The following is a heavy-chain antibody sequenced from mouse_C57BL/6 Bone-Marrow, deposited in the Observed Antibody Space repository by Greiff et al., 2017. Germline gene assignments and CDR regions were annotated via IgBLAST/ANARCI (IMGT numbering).Heavy chain of an antibody. V-gene: IGHV1-15*01. Sequence: VQLQQSGAELVRPGASVTLSCKASGYTFTDYEMHWVKQTPVHGLEWIGAIDPETGGTAYNQKFKGKAILTADKSSSTAYMGLRSLTSEDSAVYYCTNGYLYYYAMDYWGQGTSVTVSS. D-gene: IGHD2-2*01. CDR2: IDPETGGT. CDR1: GYTFTDYE. J-gene: IGHJ4*01. CDR3: TNGYLYYYAMDY.